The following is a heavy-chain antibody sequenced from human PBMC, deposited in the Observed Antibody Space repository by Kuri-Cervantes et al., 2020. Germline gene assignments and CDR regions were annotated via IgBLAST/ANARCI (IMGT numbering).Heavy chain of an antibody. D-gene: IGHD2-15*01. V-gene: IGHV3-48*04. CDR2: ISTGSGTI. Sequence: GESLKISCAASGFTFTSYGMNWVRQTPGKGLEWLSYISTGSGTIYYADSVRGRFTISRDNAKNSLYLQMNILRAEDTAVYYCARFGGGISWGQGTLVTVSS. CDR1: GFTFTSYG. CDR3: ARFGGGIS. J-gene: IGHJ4*02.